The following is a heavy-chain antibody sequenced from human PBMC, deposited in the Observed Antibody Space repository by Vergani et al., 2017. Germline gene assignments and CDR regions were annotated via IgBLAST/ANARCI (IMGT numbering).Heavy chain of an antibody. J-gene: IGHJ6*03. V-gene: IGHV3-30*03. CDR3: ARDKSKRAPAVMGTYYYYMDV. CDR2: VSDDGSNK. Sequence: QVQLVESGGGVVQPGRSLRLSCAASGFTFSNYGMHWVRQAPGKGLEWVAVVSDDGSNKSYADSVQGRFTISRDNSKNTLYLEMESLRVEDTAVYFCARDKSKRAPAVMGTYYYYMDVWGKGTKVTVSS. D-gene: IGHD3-16*01. CDR1: GFTFSNYG.